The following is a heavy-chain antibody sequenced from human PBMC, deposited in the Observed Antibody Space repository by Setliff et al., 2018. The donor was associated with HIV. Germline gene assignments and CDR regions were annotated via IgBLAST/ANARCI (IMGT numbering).Heavy chain of an antibody. J-gene: IGHJ4*02. CDR2: IYTSGST. Sequence: ASETLSLTCTVSGGSISSGSYYWSWIRQPAGKGLEWIGHIYTSGSTNYNPSLKSRVTISVDTSKNQFSLKLSSVTAADTAVYYCARRSGVVPAAGFDYWGQGTLVTVSS. V-gene: IGHV4-61*09. D-gene: IGHD2-2*01. CDR3: ARRSGVVPAAGFDY. CDR1: GGSISSGSYY.